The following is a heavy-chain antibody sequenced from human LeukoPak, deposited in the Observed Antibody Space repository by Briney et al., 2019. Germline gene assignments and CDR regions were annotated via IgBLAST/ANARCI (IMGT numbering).Heavy chain of an antibody. CDR2: IYSGGST. CDR3: ASAGYSSGWYPHYFDY. CDR1: GFTVSSNY. J-gene: IGHJ4*02. Sequence: GGSLRLSCAASGFTVSSNYMSWVRQAPGEGLEWVSVIYSGGSTYYADSVKGRFTISRHNSKNTLYLQMNSLRAEDTAVYYCASAGYSSGWYPHYFDYWGQGTLVTVSS. V-gene: IGHV3-53*04. D-gene: IGHD6-19*01.